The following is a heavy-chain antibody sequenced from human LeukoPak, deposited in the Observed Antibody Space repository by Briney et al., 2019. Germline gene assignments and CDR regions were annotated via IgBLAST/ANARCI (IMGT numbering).Heavy chain of an antibody. Sequence: SETLSLTCTVSGVSISSGGYYWSCIRQHSGRGLEWIGYIYDSGSTYYNPSLKSRVTISVDTSKNHFSLKLSSVTAADTAVYYCARVTMIVVVIDYWGQGTLVTVSS. CDR3: ARVTMIVVVIDY. D-gene: IGHD3-22*01. CDR2: IYDSGST. CDR1: GVSISSGGYY. J-gene: IGHJ4*02. V-gene: IGHV4-31*03.